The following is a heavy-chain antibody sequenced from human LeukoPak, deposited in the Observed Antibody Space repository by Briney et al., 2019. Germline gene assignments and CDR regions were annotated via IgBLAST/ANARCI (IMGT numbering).Heavy chain of an antibody. V-gene: IGHV3-11*01. CDR1: GFTFSDYY. CDR2: ISSSGSTI. D-gene: IGHD3-22*01. CDR3: ARDRYYYDSSGYFHFDY. J-gene: IGHJ4*02. Sequence: KPGGSLRLSCAASGFTFSDYYMSWIRQAPGKGLEWVSYISSSGSTIYYADSVKGRFTISRDNAKNSLYLQMNSLRAEDTAVYYCARDRYYYDSSGYFHFDYWGQRTLVTVSS.